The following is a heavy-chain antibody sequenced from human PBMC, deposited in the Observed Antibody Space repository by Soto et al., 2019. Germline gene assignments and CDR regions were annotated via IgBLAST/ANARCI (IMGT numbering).Heavy chain of an antibody. D-gene: IGHD3-16*02. CDR3: AKEKDYDYVWGSYRYTSDY. CDR2: ISGSGST. V-gene: IGHV3-23*01. J-gene: IGHJ4*02. CDR1: GFTFSSYA. Sequence: PGGSLRLSCAASGFTFSSYAMSWVRQAPGKGLEWVSAISGSGSTFYADSVKGRFTISIDNSKNTLYLQMNSLRAEDTAVYYCAKEKDYDYVWGSYRYTSDYWGQGTLVTVSS.